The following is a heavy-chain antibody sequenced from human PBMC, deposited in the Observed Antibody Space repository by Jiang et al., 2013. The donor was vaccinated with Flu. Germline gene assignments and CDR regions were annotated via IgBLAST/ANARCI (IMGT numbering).Heavy chain of an antibody. CDR2: SRNRANSHTT. CDR1: GFTFSDYY. D-gene: IGHD1-26*01. J-gene: IGHJ4*02. V-gene: IGHV3-72*01. CDR3: ARATRGVVGFAPSYFDY. Sequence: VQLLESGGGLVQPGGSLRLSCAVSGFTFSDYYVDWVRQAPGKGLEWVGRSRNRANSHTTEYAASMKGRFTISRDDSKNLLFLQMNSLKTEDTAVYYCARATRGVVGFAPSYFDYWGQGTLVTVSS.